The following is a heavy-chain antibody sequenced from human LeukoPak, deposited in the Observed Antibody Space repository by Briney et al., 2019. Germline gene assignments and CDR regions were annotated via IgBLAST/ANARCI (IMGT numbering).Heavy chain of an antibody. CDR1: GFTFSTYA. CDR2: ISGSGGST. D-gene: IGHD3-22*01. J-gene: IGHJ4*02. Sequence: GGSLRLSCAASGFTFSTYAMSWVRQAPGKGLEWVSGISGSGGSTFYADSAKGRFTIPRDNSKNTLYLQMNSLRVEDTAVYYCAKDGAYYYDRSGYYYYFDYWGQGTLVTVSS. V-gene: IGHV3-23*01. CDR3: AKDGAYYYDRSGYYYYFDY.